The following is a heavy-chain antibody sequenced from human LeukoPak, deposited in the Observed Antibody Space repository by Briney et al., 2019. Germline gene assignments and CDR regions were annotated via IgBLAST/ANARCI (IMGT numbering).Heavy chain of an antibody. J-gene: IGHJ4*02. CDR3: AKDISYYYGSGSSLFDY. Sequence: HTGGSLRLSCAASGFTFDDYAMRWVRQGPGKGLEWVSGISWNSGSIGYADSVKGRFTISRDNAKKSLFLQMNSLRAEDTALYYCAKDISYYYGSGSSLFDYWGQGTLVTVSS. D-gene: IGHD3-10*01. CDR2: ISWNSGSI. V-gene: IGHV3-9*01. CDR1: GFTFDDYA.